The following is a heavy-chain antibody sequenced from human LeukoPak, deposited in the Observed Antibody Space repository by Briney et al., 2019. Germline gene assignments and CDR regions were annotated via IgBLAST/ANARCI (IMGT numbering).Heavy chain of an antibody. J-gene: IGHJ4*02. CDR2: INPSGGST. CDR1: GGTFSSYA. V-gene: IGHV1-46*01. Sequence: GSSVKVSCKASGGTFSSYAISWVRQAPGQGLEWMGIINPSGGSTSYAQKFQGRVTMTRDMSTSTVYMELSSLRSEDTAVYYCARVPGSGWNPYYFDYWGQGTLVTVSS. CDR3: ARVPGSGWNPYYFDY. D-gene: IGHD6-19*01.